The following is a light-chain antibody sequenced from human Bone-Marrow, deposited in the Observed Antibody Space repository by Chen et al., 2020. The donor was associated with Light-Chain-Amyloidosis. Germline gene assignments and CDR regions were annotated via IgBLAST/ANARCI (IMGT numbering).Light chain of an antibody. CDR2: GSS. V-gene: IGKV3-20*01. CDR3: QQYGTSPLT. CDR1: QTISSNY. Sequence: EIVLTQSPGTLSLSPGEGANLSCRASQTISSNYLTWYQQKFGQAPRLLIYGSSSRATGIPDRFTSSGSGTDFTLTINRLEPEDFAMYYCQQYGTSPLTFGGGTKMEIK. J-gene: IGKJ4*01.